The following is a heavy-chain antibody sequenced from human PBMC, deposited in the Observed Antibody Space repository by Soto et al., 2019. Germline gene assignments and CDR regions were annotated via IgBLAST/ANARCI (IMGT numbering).Heavy chain of an antibody. CDR3: ASGTGASGLDG. CDR1: GYTFTSSY. J-gene: IGHJ6*02. V-gene: IGHV1-46*01. D-gene: IGHD2-8*02. CDR2: INPSGGGT. Sequence: ASVSVCCNTSGYTFTSSYIHWVRQAPGQGFEWMGIINPSGGGTSYSQKLQGRVTLTRDTSTRTIYMELNSLRSEDTAVYYSASGTGASGLDGWGQRSTVTLS.